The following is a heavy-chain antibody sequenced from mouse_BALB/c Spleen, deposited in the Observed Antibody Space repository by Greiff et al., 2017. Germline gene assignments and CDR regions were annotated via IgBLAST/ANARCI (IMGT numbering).Heavy chain of an antibody. CDR2: IWSGGST. Sequence: VQLQQSGPGLVQPSQSLSITCTVSGFSLTSYGVHWVRQSPGKGLEWLGVIWSGGSTDYNAAFISRLSISKDNSKSQVFLKMNSLQTDDTAMYYCARDGYYDFDYWGQGTTLTVSS. J-gene: IGHJ2*01. D-gene: IGHD2-3*01. V-gene: IGHV2-2*01. CDR1: GFSLTSYG. CDR3: ARDGYYDFDY.